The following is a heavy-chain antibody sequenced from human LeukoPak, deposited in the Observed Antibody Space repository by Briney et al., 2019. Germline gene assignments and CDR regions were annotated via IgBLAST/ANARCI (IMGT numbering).Heavy chain of an antibody. CDR1: GYSFTTSW. CDR2: IFPGDSDT. J-gene: IGHJ5*02. V-gene: IGHV5-51*01. CDR3: ARLSGGSP. D-gene: IGHD2-15*01. Sequence: GESLKISCKASGYSFTTSWIGWVRQLPGKGLEWMGTIFPGDSDTRYSPSFQGQVTISVDKSITTAFLQWSSLKASDTAIYYCARLSGGSPWGQGTLVTVSS.